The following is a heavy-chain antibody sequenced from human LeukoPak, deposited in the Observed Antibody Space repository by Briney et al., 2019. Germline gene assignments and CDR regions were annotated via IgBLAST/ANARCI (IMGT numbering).Heavy chain of an antibody. CDR3: ARRFSGYVGDYYYYYGMDV. J-gene: IGHJ6*02. D-gene: IGHD5-12*01. CDR1: GYTFTSYG. V-gene: IGHV1-18*01. Sequence: ASVKVSCKASGYTFTSYGISWVRQAPGQGLEWMGWISAYNGNTNYAQKLQGRVTMTTDTSTSTAYMELRSLRSDDTAVYYCARRFSGYVGDYYYYYGMDVWGQGTTVTVSS. CDR2: ISAYNGNT.